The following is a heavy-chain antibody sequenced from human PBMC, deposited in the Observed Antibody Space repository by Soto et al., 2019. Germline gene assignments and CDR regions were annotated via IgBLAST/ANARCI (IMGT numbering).Heavy chain of an antibody. D-gene: IGHD3-3*01. V-gene: IGHV4-34*01. CDR2: INHTGGT. Sequence: PSETLSLTCAVYGGSVNGYYWNWIRQPPGKGLEWIGEINHTGGTHYNPSLKSRVTMSVDTSKNQFSLRLSSVTAADTAIYYCATRITVFGLLIPPSVTGLWHFDSWGQGTLVTVSS. J-gene: IGHJ4*02. CDR3: ATRITVFGLLIPPSVTGLWHFDS. CDR1: GGSVNGYY.